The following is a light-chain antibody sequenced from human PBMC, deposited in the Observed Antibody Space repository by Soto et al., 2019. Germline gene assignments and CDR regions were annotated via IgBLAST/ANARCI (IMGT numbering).Light chain of an antibody. CDR1: QNINAW. V-gene: IGKV1-5*01. CDR2: DVS. J-gene: IGKJ1*01. CDR3: QQYHRYST. Sequence: DIQMTQASSTPPASVGESVNISFRASQNINAWLAWYQEKPGKAPKLLIYDVSTLDSGVPSRFSGSASGTEFTLTINNLESDDSATYYCQQYHRYSTFGQGTKVDIK.